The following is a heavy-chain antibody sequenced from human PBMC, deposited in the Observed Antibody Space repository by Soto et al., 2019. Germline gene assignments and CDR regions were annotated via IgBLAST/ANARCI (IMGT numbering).Heavy chain of an antibody. V-gene: IGHV3-23*01. CDR2: ISWNSGSI. CDR3: AKVQKEAAAAPDY. J-gene: IGHJ4*02. Sequence: EVQLLESGGGLVQPGGSLRLSCAASGFTFSSYAMSWVRQAPGKGLEWVSGISWNSGSIGYADSVKGRFTISRDNAKNSLYLQVNSLRAEDTAVYYCAKVQKEAAAAPDYWGQGTLVTVSS. CDR1: GFTFSSYA. D-gene: IGHD6-13*01.